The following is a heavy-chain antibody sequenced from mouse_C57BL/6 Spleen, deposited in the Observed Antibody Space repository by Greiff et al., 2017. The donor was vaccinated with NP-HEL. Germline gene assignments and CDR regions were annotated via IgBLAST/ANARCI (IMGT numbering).Heavy chain of an antibody. CDR3: ARDYGYDRAYFDY. V-gene: IGHV1-19*01. CDR2: INPYNGGT. CDR1: GYTFTDYY. J-gene: IGHJ2*01. Sequence: EVQLQQSGPVLVKPGASVKMSCKASGYTFTDYYMNWVKQSHGKSLEWIGVINPYNGGTSYNQKFKGKATLTVDKSSSTAYMELNSLTSEDSAVYYCARDYGYDRAYFDYWGQGTTLTVSS. D-gene: IGHD2-2*01.